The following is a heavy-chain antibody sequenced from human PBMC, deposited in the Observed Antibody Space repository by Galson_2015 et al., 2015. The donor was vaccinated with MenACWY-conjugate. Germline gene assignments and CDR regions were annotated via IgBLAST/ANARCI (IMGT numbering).Heavy chain of an antibody. CDR3: AGGVAGGYNYYVLDV. CDR1: GGTFTTFG. CDR2: VIPILGEV. J-gene: IGHJ6*02. Sequence: SVKVSCKASGGTFTTFGISWVRQAPGQGLECVGRVIPILGEVTYAQEFQGRVTITADKSAWTAYMELSSLRSDDTAVYYCAGGVAGGYNYYVLDVWGQGTTVIVSS. V-gene: IGHV1-69*04. D-gene: IGHD6-19*01.